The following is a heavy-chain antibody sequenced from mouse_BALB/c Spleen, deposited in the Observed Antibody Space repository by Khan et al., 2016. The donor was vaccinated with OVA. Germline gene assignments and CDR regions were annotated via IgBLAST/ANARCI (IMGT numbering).Heavy chain of an antibody. D-gene: IGHD2-1*01. V-gene: IGHV1S81*02. J-gene: IGHJ3*01. CDR3: ARSGYGNPFAY. Sequence: QVQLQQPGAELVKPGTSVKISCKASGYTFTSYYMYWVKQRPGQGLEWIGGINPNNGDSNFNEKFKSKATLTVDKSSSTAYMQLGILTSEDSAVYHCARSGYGNPFAYWGQGTLVTVSA. CDR1: GYTFTSYY. CDR2: INPNNGDS.